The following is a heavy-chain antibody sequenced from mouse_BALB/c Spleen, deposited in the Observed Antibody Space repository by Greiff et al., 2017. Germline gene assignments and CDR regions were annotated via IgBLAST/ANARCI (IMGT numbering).Heavy chain of an antibody. V-gene: IGHV1-4*02. Sequence: QVQLQQSAAELARPGASVKMSCKASGYTFTSYTMHWVKQRPGQGLEWIGYINPSTGYTEYNQKFKDKATLTADKSSSTAYMQLSSLTSEDSAVYYCARSGAFDYWGQGTTLTVSS. CDR3: ARSGAFDY. CDR2: INPSTGYT. CDR1: GYTFTSYT. D-gene: IGHD3-1*01. J-gene: IGHJ2*01.